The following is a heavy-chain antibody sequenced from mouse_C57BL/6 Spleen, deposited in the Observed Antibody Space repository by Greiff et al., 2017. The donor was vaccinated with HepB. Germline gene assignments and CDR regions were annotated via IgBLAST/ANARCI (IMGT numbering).Heavy chain of an antibody. J-gene: IGHJ1*03. Sequence: EVKVVESGGGLVQPGGSLSLSCAASGFTFTDYYMSWVRQPPGKALEWLGFIRNKANGYTTEYSASVKGRFTISRDNSQSILYLQMNALRAEDSATYYCARGGPNYYGSSYGYFDVWGTGTTVTVSS. V-gene: IGHV7-3*01. CDR3: ARGGPNYYGSSYGYFDV. D-gene: IGHD1-1*01. CDR1: GFTFTDYY. CDR2: IRNKANGYTT.